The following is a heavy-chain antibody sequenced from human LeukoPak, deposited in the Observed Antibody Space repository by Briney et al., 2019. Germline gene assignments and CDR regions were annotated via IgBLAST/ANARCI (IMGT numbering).Heavy chain of an antibody. Sequence: PGGSLRLSCVASGFTFSSYWMHWVRQAPGKGLVWVSRINSDGSSTSYADSVKGRFTISRDNAKNTLYLQMNSLRAEDTAVYYCARKGGQQLALDYWGQGTLVTVSS. D-gene: IGHD6-13*01. CDR2: INSDGSST. J-gene: IGHJ4*02. V-gene: IGHV3-74*01. CDR1: GFTFSSYW. CDR3: ARKGGQQLALDY.